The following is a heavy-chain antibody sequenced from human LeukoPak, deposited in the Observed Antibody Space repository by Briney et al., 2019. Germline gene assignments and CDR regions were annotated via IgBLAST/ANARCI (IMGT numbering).Heavy chain of an antibody. CDR1: GGSISSGDYY. CDR3: AGEGGSNWFDP. CDR2: IYYSGST. D-gene: IGHD3-10*01. Sequence: SETLSLTCTVSGGSISSGDYYWRWIRQPPGKGLEWIGYIYYSGSTYYNPSLKSRVTISVDTSKNQFSLKLSSVTAADTAVYYCAGEGGSNWFDPWGQGTLVTVSS. J-gene: IGHJ5*02. V-gene: IGHV4-30-4*08.